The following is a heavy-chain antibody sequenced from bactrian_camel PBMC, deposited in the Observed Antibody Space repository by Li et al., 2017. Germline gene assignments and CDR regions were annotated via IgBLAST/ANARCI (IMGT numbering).Heavy chain of an antibody. J-gene: IGHJ4*01. V-gene: IGHV3-2*01. Sequence: HVQLVESGGGSVQPGTSARLSCVASEFSLYMVWVRQAPGKGLEWVSTISTDGRHTYYEDSVKGRFTLVQDKAKNTLYLQMNSLKPEDTAVYYCAASCRYCYSDSRSESGCVYWGQGTQVTVS. CDR3: AASCRYCYSDSRSESGCVY. D-gene: IGHD3*01. CDR1: EFSLY. CDR2: ISTDGRHT.